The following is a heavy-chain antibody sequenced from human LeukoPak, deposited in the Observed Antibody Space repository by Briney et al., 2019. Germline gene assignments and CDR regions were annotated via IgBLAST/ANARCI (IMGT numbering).Heavy chain of an antibody. V-gene: IGHV3-23*01. J-gene: IGHJ5*02. Sequence: GGSLRLSCAASGFTFSSYAMSWVRQAPGKGLEWVLAISGSGGSTYYADSVKGRFTISRDNSKNTLYLQMNSLTAEDTAVHYCVRAYHPGGWFDPWGQGTLVTVSS. CDR3: VRAYHPGGWFDP. CDR2: ISGSGGST. D-gene: IGHD2-21*01. CDR1: GFTFSSYA.